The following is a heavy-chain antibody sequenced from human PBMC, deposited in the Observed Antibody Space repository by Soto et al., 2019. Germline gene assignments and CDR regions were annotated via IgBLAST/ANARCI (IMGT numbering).Heavy chain of an antibody. Sequence: QLQLQESGSGLVKPSQTLSLTCAVSGGSISSGGYSWSWIRQPPGKGLEWIGYIYHRGSTYYNPSRKSRVTISVDRSKNQFSIKLSSVTAADTAVYYCARGPWNDDMGHFDPWGQGTLVTVSS. J-gene: IGHJ5*02. CDR3: ARGPWNDDMGHFDP. CDR1: GGSISSGGYS. V-gene: IGHV4-30-2*01. CDR2: IYHRGST. D-gene: IGHD1-1*01.